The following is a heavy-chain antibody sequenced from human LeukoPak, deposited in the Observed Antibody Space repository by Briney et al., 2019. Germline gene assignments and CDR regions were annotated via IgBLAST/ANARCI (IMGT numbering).Heavy chain of an antibody. J-gene: IGHJ6*03. V-gene: IGHV4-59*12. CDR2: IHYSGST. Sequence: PSETLSLTCTVSGGSISSYYWSWIRKPPGKGLGMVGNIHYSGSTNYNPSLQSQVTISVDTSKNQFSLKLSSLTASDTAVYYCARVGGRQLSYYYYYYMDVWGKGTTVTISS. CDR3: ARVGGRQLSYYYYYYMDV. CDR1: GGSISSYY.